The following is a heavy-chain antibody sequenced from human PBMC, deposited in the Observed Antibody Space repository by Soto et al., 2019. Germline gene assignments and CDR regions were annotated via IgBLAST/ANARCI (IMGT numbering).Heavy chain of an antibody. CDR1: GFTVSSSY. CDR3: AREGRIGANHTLYGMDV. Sequence: VGSLRLSCEASGFTVSSSYMSWVRQAPGKGLEWVSVVYSGGTTYYADSVKGRFTISRDNSKNTLYLQMNSLRAEDTAVYYCAREGRIGANHTLYGMDVWGQGTTVTVSS. CDR2: VYSGGTT. D-gene: IGHD1-26*01. J-gene: IGHJ6*02. V-gene: IGHV3-53*01.